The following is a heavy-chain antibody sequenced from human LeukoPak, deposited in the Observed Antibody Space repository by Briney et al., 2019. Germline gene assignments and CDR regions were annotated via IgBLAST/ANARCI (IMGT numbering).Heavy chain of an antibody. J-gene: IGHJ6*02. CDR1: GFTFSSYW. CDR3: ARGPGIAVAQQGVVYYYYGMDV. D-gene: IGHD6-19*01. Sequence: GGSLRLSRAASGFTFSSYWMHWVRQAPGKGLEWVSTISGSGGATYYSDSVKGRFAISRDNSKNTLYLQMNSLRVEDTAVYYCARGPGIAVAQQGVVYYYYGMDVWGQGTTVIVSS. V-gene: IGHV3-23*01. CDR2: ISGSGGAT.